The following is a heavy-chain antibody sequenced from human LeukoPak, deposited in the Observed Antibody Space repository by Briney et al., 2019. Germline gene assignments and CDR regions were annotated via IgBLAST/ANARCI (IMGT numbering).Heavy chain of an antibody. Sequence: PGGSLRLSCAVSGFIVSDTYMSWVRQAPGKGLEWVSLLYSGGSTHYADSVKGRFTISRDNSKNTLYLQMNSLRAEDTAVYYCAMTLLRLGELSLYRYWGQGTLVTVSS. J-gene: IGHJ4*02. CDR3: AMTLLRLGELSLYRY. V-gene: IGHV3-66*01. D-gene: IGHD3-16*02. CDR1: GFIVSDTY. CDR2: LYSGGST.